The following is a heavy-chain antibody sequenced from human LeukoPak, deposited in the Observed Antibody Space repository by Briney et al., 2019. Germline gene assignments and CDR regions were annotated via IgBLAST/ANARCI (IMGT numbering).Heavy chain of an antibody. J-gene: IGHJ1*01. Sequence: GGSLRLSCAASGFTFSSYGMHWVRQAPGKGLEWVAVISYDGSNKYYADSVKGRFAISRDNSKNTLYLQMNSLRTEDTAIYYCAKEDVVVITIRYFQHWGQGTLVTVSS. CDR3: AKEDVVVITIRYFQH. CDR1: GFTFSSYG. V-gene: IGHV3-30*18. CDR2: ISYDGSNK. D-gene: IGHD3-22*01.